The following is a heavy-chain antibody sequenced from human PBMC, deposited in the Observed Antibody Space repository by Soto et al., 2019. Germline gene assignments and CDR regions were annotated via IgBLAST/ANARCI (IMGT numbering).Heavy chain of an antibody. J-gene: IGHJ1*01. CDR1: GFTFSSYA. CDR3: AKMAYCGGDCYSEYFQH. Sequence: GGSLRLSCAASGFTFSSYAMSWVRQAPGKGLEWVSAISGSGGSTYYADSGKGRFTISRDNSKNTLYLQMNSLRAEDTAVYYCAKMAYCGGDCYSEYFQHWGQGTLVTVSS. D-gene: IGHD2-21*02. V-gene: IGHV3-23*01. CDR2: ISGSGGST.